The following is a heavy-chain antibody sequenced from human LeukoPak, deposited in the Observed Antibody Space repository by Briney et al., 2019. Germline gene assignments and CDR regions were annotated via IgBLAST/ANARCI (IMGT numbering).Heavy chain of an antibody. V-gene: IGHV1-8*02. J-gene: IGHJ4*02. D-gene: IGHD5-18*01. CDR2: MNPNSGNT. CDR3: ARSGGYSYEGTIDY. CDR1: GYTFINYD. Sequence: ASVKVSCKASGYTFINYDINWVRQATGQGLEWMEWMNPNSGNTGYAQKFQGRVTMTRNTSISTAYMELSSLRSEDTAVYYCARSGGYSYEGTIDYWGQGTLVTVSS.